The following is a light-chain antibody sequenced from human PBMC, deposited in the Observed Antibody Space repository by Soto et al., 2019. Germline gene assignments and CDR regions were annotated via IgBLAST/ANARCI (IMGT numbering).Light chain of an antibody. CDR3: TSYPVSSRTYV. V-gene: IGLV2-14*01. CDR2: EVS. Sequence: QSALTQPASVSGSPGQSITISCTGTSSDVGSYNYVSWYQQHPGKAPKLIIFEVSNRPSGASNRFSGSKSGNTASLTISGLQAEDEADYYCTSYPVSSRTYVFGTGTKVTVL. CDR1: SSDVGSYNY. J-gene: IGLJ1*01.